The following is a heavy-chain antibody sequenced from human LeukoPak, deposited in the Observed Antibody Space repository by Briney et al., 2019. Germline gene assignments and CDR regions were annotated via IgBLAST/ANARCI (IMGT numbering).Heavy chain of an antibody. J-gene: IGHJ4*02. CDR2: IYPGDSDT. D-gene: IGHD5-24*01. Sequence: GESLKISCKSSGNNFRKHWIAWVRQMPGKGLELMGYIYPGDSDTRYSPSFQGHVTISADTSISTAYLQWSSAKASDTAMYYCATLRDGYHLYDYWGQGALVTVSS. CDR1: GNNFRKHW. CDR3: ATLRDGYHLYDY. V-gene: IGHV5-51*01.